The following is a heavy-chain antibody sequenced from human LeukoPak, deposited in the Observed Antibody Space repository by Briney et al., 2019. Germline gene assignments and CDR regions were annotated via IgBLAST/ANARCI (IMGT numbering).Heavy chain of an antibody. Sequence: SETLSLTCTVSGGSISSGSYYWSWIRQPAGKGLEWIGRIYTSGSTNYNPSLKSGVTISVDTSKNQFSLKLSSVTAADTAVYYCATYSGYYPRDYWGQGTLVTVSS. V-gene: IGHV4-61*02. CDR2: IYTSGST. D-gene: IGHD3-22*01. J-gene: IGHJ4*02. CDR1: GGSISSGSYY. CDR3: ATYSGYYPRDY.